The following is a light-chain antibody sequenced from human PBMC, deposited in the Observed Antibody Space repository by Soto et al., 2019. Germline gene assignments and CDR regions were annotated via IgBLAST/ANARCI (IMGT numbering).Light chain of an antibody. CDR3: QQYGRSPFT. CDR2: GAS. J-gene: IGKJ3*01. CDR1: QSVSSSY. V-gene: IGKV3-20*01. Sequence: IVLTRYPGTLSLSPGERATLSCRASQSVSSSYLAWYQQKPGQAPRLLIYGASSRATGVPDRFSASGSGTDFTLTISRLEPEDFAVYYCQQYGRSPFTFGPGTKGGYQ.